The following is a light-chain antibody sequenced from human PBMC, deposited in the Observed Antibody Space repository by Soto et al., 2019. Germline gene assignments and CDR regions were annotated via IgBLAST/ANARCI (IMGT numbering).Light chain of an antibody. CDR3: QHYNSYSEA. CDR2: AAF. V-gene: IGKV1-39*01. CDR1: QSISTY. Sequence: IHMTQSPSSLSASVWDSVTITCRASQSISTYLHWYQQRPGRAPKLLIYAAFNLQSGVPSRFGGSGSGTDFTLTIRRLQPEDFATYYCQHYNSYSEAFGQGTKVDIK. J-gene: IGKJ1*01.